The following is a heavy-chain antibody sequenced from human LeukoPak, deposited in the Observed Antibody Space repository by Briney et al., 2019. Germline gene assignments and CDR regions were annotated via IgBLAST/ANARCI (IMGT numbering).Heavy chain of an antibody. J-gene: IGHJ5*02. D-gene: IGHD3-10*01. V-gene: IGHV4-59*08. CDR3: ARAITMVRGANLNWFDP. CDR1: GGSISSYY. CDR2: IYYSGST. Sequence: PSETLSLTCTVSGGSISSYYWSWIRQPPGKGLEWIGYIYYSGSTNYNPSLKSRVTISVDTSKNQFSLKLRSVTAADTAVYYCARAITMVRGANLNWFDPWGQGTLVTVSS.